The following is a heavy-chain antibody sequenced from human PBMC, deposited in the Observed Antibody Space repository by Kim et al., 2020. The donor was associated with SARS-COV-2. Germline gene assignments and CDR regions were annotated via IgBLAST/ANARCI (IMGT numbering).Heavy chain of an antibody. D-gene: IGHD3-10*01. CDR3: SKASGGLPRY. J-gene: IGHJ4*02. Sequence: GGSLRLSCAASGFTFADSVMHWVRQAPGKGLEWVALVSGDGGTTYYADSVKGRFTISRDNSKDSLYLQMNSLRTDDTAIYYCSKASGGLPRYGGQGTLVTV. CDR2: VSGDGGTT. CDR1: GFTFADSV. V-gene: IGHV3-43*02.